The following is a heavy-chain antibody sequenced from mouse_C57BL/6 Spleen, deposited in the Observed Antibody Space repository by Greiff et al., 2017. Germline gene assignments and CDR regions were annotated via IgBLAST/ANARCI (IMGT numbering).Heavy chain of an antibody. CDR2: INPCSGYT. D-gene: IGHD1-1*01. J-gene: IGHJ1*03. CDR3: ASPYYYGSSYWYFDV. Sequence: QVQLQQSGAELARPGASVKMSCKASGYTFTSYTMHWVKQRPGQGLEWIGNINPCSGYTKYNQKFKDKATLTVDKSSSTAYMQLSSLTSEDSAVYYCASPYYYGSSYWYFDVWGTGTTVTVSS. V-gene: IGHV1-4*01. CDR1: GYTFTSYT.